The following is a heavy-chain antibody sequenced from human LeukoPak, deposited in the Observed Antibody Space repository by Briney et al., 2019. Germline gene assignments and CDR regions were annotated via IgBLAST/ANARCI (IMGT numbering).Heavy chain of an antibody. CDR3: ASSMDHDGAVAGNDY. D-gene: IGHD6-19*01. Sequence: PGGSLRLSCAASGFTVSSNYMSWVRQAPGKGLEWVSVIYSGGSTYYADSVKGRFTISRDNSKNTLYLQMNSLRAEDTAVYYCASSMDHDGAVAGNDYWGQGTLVTVSS. CDR2: IYSGGST. CDR1: GFTVSSNY. J-gene: IGHJ4*02. V-gene: IGHV3-66*01.